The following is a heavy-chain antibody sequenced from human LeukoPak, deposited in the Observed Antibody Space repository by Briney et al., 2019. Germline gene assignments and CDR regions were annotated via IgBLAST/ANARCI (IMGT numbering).Heavy chain of an antibody. Sequence: TGGSLRLSCAASGFTFSSYWMHWVRQAPGKGLEWVSAISGSGGSTYYADSVKGRFTISRDNSKNTLYLQMNSLRAEDTAVYYCAKEGTQVGAPGYFDYWGQGTLVTVSS. CDR3: AKEGTQVGAPGYFDY. D-gene: IGHD1-26*01. J-gene: IGHJ4*02. V-gene: IGHV3-23*01. CDR2: ISGSGGST. CDR1: GFTFSSYW.